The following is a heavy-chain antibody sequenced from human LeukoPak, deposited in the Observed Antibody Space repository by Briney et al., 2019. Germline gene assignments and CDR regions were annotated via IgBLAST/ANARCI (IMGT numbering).Heavy chain of an antibody. D-gene: IGHD6-13*01. CDR1: GDSVSSNSAA. J-gene: IGHJ4*02. V-gene: IGHV6-1*01. Sequence: SQTLSLTCAISGDSVSSNSAAWNWIRQSPSRGLEWMGRTYYRSKWYNDYAVSVKGRIAINPDTSKNQFSLQLNSVTPEDTAVYYCARAKGRSPLFDYWGQGTLVTVSS. CDR3: ARAKGRSPLFDY. CDR2: TYYRSKWYN.